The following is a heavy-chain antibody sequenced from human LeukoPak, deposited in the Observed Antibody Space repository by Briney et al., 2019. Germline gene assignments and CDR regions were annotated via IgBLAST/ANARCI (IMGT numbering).Heavy chain of an antibody. V-gene: IGHV3-30*18. Sequence: GGSLRLSCAASGFTFTNYGMHWVRQAPGKGLEWVAVISYDGTIRYYADSVKGRFTISRDNSKNTPYLQMNSLRAEDTAVYYCAKDGDYGSSWAFDYWGQGTLVTVSS. D-gene: IGHD6-13*01. CDR1: GFTFTNYG. CDR3: AKDGDYGSSWAFDY. CDR2: ISYDGTIR. J-gene: IGHJ4*02.